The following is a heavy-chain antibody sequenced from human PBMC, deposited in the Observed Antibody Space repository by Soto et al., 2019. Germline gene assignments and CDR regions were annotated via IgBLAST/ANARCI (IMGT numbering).Heavy chain of an antibody. CDR3: AKDSCSSTSCYLHYYYGIGV. D-gene: IGHD2-2*01. V-gene: IGHV3-30*18. CDR1: GFTFSSYG. CDR2: IAYDGSNK. Sequence: QVQLVESGGGVVQPGRSLRLSCAASGFTFSSYGMHWVRQAPGKGLEWVAVIAYDGSNKYYADSVKGRFTISRDNSKNTLYLQMNSLRAEDTAVYYCAKDSCSSTSCYLHYYYGIGVWGQGTTVTVS. J-gene: IGHJ6*02.